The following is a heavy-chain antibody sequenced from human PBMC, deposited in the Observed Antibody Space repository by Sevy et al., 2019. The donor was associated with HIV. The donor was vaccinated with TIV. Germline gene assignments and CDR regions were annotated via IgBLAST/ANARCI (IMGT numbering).Heavy chain of an antibody. CDR3: ARMGGVGLWSGYKLAFDY. CDR2: IKQDGSEK. V-gene: IGHV3-7*01. D-gene: IGHD3-3*01. CDR1: GFTFSSYW. Sequence: GGSLRLSCAASGFTFSSYWMSWVRQAPGKGLEWVANIKQDGSEKYYVDSVKGRFTISRDNAKNSLYLQMNSLRAEDTAVYYCARMGGVGLWSGYKLAFDYWGQGTLVTVSS. J-gene: IGHJ4*02.